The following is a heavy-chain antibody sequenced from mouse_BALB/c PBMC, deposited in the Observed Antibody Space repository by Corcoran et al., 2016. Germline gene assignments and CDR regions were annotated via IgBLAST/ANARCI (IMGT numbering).Heavy chain of an antibody. Sequence: QIQLVQSGPELKKPGETVKISCKASGYTFTNYGMNWVEQAPGKGLKWMGWINTYTGEPTYADDFKVRFAFSLETSASTAYLQINNLKNEDMATYFCARDGNPRTWFAYWGQGTLVTVSA. CDR1: GYTFTNYG. CDR3: ARDGNPRTWFAY. J-gene: IGHJ3*01. V-gene: IGHV9-1*02. D-gene: IGHD2-1*01. CDR2: INTYTGEP.